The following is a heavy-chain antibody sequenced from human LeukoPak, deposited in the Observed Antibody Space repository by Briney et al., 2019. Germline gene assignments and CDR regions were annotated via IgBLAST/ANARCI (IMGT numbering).Heavy chain of an antibody. J-gene: IGHJ4*02. Sequence: ASVTVSFKASGYTFTSYGISWVRQAPGQGLEWMGWISAYNGNTNYAQKLQGRVTMTTDTPTSTAYMELRSLRSDDTAVYYCARDEGGYGGNSPFDYWGQGTLVTVSS. D-gene: IGHD4-23*01. CDR3: ARDEGGYGGNSPFDY. CDR2: ISAYNGNT. V-gene: IGHV1-18*01. CDR1: GYTFTSYG.